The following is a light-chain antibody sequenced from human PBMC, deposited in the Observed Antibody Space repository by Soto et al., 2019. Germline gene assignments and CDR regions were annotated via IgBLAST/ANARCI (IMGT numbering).Light chain of an antibody. J-gene: IGKJ4*02. CDR1: QGVSRK. V-gene: IGKV3-11*01. CDR2: GAS. Sequence: TQCRATLSVAPGERVTFSCRASQGVSRKLAWYQQKPGQAPRLLIYGASTRATSIPDRFSGSGSGTDFTLTISSLEPDDFAVYYCQQRSNWPLPFGGGTKVDI. CDR3: QQRSNWPLP.